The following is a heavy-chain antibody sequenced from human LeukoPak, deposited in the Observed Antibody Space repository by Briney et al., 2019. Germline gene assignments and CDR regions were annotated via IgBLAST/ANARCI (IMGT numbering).Heavy chain of an antibody. CDR2: ITASGGST. CDR1: GFTFRSYA. V-gene: IGHV3-23*01. D-gene: IGHD4-17*01. CDR3: AKVPYGDYYFEN. J-gene: IGHJ4*02. Sequence: GGSLRLSCAASGFTFRSYAMTWVRQTPGKGLEWVSAITASGGSTYYADSVKGRFTISRDNSKNTLYLQVNSLRAEDTAVYYCAKVPYGDYYFENWGQGTLVTVSS.